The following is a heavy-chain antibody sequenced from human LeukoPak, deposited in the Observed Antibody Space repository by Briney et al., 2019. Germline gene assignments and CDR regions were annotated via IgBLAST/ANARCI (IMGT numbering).Heavy chain of an antibody. Sequence: GGSLRLSCAASGFTFDDYAMHWVRQAPGKGLEWVSGISWNSGSIAYADSVKGRFTISRDNAKNSLYLQMNSLRAEDTALYYCAKAFGRSAYDRPFDYWGQGTLVTVSS. V-gene: IGHV3-9*01. J-gene: IGHJ4*02. CDR3: AKAFGRSAYDRPFDY. CDR1: GFTFDDYA. CDR2: ISWNSGSI. D-gene: IGHD5-12*01.